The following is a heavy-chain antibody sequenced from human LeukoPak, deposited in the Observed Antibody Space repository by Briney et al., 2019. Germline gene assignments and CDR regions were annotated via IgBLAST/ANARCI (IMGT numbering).Heavy chain of an antibody. D-gene: IGHD1/OR15-1a*01. Sequence: PGGSLRLSCAASGFTFSTFWMHWVRHTPGKGLVWVSRISNDGSTTHYADSVKGRFTVSRDDSKNTLYLQMNSLRAEDTAVYYCANTGNSRGAYWGQGTLVTVSS. CDR2: ISNDGSTT. V-gene: IGHV3-74*01. J-gene: IGHJ4*02. CDR3: ANTGNSRGAY. CDR1: GFTFSTFW.